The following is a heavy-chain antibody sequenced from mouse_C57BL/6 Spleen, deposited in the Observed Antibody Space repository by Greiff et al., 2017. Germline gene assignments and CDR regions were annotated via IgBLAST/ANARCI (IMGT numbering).Heavy chain of an antibody. Sequence: EVKLQQSGAELVKPGASVKLSCAASGYTFSSYGMSWVRQTPDKRLEWVANISSGGSYTYYPDSVKGRFTISRDKATNTLYLQMSSLKSEDTAVYYCARHGTKDAMDYWGQGPSVTVSS. CDR1: GYTFSSYG. CDR2: ISSGGSYT. D-gene: IGHD4-1*01. CDR3: ARHGTKDAMDY. V-gene: IGHV5-6*01. J-gene: IGHJ4*01.